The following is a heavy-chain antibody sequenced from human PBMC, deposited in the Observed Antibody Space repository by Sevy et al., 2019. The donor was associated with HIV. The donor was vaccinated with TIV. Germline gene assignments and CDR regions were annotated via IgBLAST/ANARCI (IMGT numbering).Heavy chain of an antibody. CDR1: GFTLTNEF. D-gene: IGHD2-15*01. CDR3: ARVGYCRGGTCFSGFYYAMDV. V-gene: IGHV3-53*01. CDR2: VYSGGAT. Sequence: GGSLRLSCAVSGFTLTNEFFSWVRQAPGKGLEWVAVVYSGGATYHADSVKGRFTISRDKSKNTLYLQMKSLRAGDTAVYYCARVGYCRGGTCFSGFYYAMDVWGQGTTVTVSS. J-gene: IGHJ6*02.